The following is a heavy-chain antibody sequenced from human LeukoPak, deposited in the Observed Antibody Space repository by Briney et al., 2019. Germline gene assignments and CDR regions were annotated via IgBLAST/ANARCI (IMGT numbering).Heavy chain of an antibody. CDR1: GFTFSSYR. CDR3: AKGGDRGNYYFDS. Sequence: GALRLSCAASGFTFSSYRMNWVRQAPGKGLAWVAYLRSDASYQGYPDSVKGRFTISRDSSKNTIYLHMNSLRTEDTAVYFCAKGGDRGNYYFDSWGQGTLVSVSS. V-gene: IGHV3-30*02. CDR2: LRSDASYQ. D-gene: IGHD3-10*01. J-gene: IGHJ4*02.